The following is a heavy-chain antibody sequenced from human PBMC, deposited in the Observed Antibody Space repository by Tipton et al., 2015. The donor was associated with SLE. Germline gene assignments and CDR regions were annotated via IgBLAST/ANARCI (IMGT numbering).Heavy chain of an antibody. CDR2: IVPLFGTT. CDR3: SAASSPRDYYMDV. Sequence: QLVQSGPEVKKPGSSVRVSCKTSGGTFTNYAFNWVRQAPGQGLEWVGKIVPLFGTTDYAPNFQGRVTFTADKSTKTAYMEASSLTSADSAVYYCSAASSPRDYYMDVWGKGTAVSVSS. V-gene: IGHV1-69*06. CDR1: GGTFTNYA. D-gene: IGHD2-2*01. J-gene: IGHJ6*03.